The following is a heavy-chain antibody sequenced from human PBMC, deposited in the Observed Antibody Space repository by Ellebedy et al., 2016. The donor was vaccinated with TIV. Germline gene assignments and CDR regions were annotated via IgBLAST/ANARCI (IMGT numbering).Heavy chain of an antibody. D-gene: IGHD6-6*01. CDR3: ARRIAARPDYYYAMDV. CDR2: ISPDGRGT. J-gene: IGHJ6*02. CDR1: EFTFSSYW. V-gene: IGHV3-74*01. Sequence: PGGSLRLSCAASEFTFSSYWIHWVRQTPGKGLVWVSRISPDGRGTSYADSVKGRFTISRDNSKNTLSLQMNSLRAEDTAVYYCARRIAARPDYYYAMDVWGQGTTVTVAS.